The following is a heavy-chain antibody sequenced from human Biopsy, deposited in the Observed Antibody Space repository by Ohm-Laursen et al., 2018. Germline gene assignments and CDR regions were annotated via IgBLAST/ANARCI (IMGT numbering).Heavy chain of an antibody. Sequence: ASVKVSCKASGYTFTSYGISWVRQAPGQGLEWMGWISAYNGNTNYAQKLQGRVTMTTDTSTSTAYMELRSLRSDDTAVYYCARCSTPYYDFWSGYQPTYYFDFWGQGTLVTVSS. D-gene: IGHD3-3*01. J-gene: IGHJ4*02. V-gene: IGHV1-18*01. CDR1: GYTFTSYG. CDR2: ISAYNGNT. CDR3: ARCSTPYYDFWSGYQPTYYFDF.